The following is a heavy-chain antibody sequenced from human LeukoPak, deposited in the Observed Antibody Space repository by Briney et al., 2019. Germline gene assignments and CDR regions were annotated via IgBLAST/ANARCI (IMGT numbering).Heavy chain of an antibody. CDR2: INAGNGNT. Sequence: ASVKVSCKASGYTFTSYAMHWVRQAPGQRLEWMGWINAGNGNTKYSQKFQGRVTMTTDTSTSTAYMELRSLRSDDTAVYYCARLRSGSSSIWFDPWGQGTLVTVSS. J-gene: IGHJ5*02. V-gene: IGHV1-3*01. CDR1: GYTFTSYA. D-gene: IGHD6-6*01. CDR3: ARLRSGSSSIWFDP.